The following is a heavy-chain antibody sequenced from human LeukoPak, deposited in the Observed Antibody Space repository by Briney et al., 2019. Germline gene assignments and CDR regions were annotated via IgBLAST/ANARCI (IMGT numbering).Heavy chain of an antibody. CDR2: IWYDGSNK. D-gene: IGHD3-10*01. CDR3: ARDRGFIRRGDYFDY. V-gene: IGHV3-33*01. CDR1: GFTFSSYG. J-gene: IGHJ4*02. Sequence: GGSLRLSCAASGFTFSSYGMHWVRQAPGKGLEWVAVIWYDGSNKYYADSVKGRFTISRDNSKNTLYLQMNSLRAEDTAVYYCARDRGFIRRGDYFDYWGQGTLVTVSS.